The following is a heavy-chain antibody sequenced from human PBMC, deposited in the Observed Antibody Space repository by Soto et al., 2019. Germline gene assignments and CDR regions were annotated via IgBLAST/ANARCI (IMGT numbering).Heavy chain of an antibody. D-gene: IGHD2-15*01. J-gene: IGHJ3*01. V-gene: IGHV4-30-4*01. Sequence: QVQLQESGPGLVKPSQALSLTCSVSGGSMSSGDYYWSWIRQPPGKGLEWIGYIYYSGSTYYNPSLKSRLTISVDTSKHQFSLKLTSMTAADTAVYYCARGRVRWYDIAWGQGTMVTVSS. CDR3: ARGRVRWYDIA. CDR1: GGSMSSGDYY. CDR2: IYYSGST.